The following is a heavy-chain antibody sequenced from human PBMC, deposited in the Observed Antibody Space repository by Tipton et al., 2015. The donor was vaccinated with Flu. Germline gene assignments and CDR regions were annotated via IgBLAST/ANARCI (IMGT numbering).Heavy chain of an antibody. CDR3: ARRDYSNYVSDPKNWFDP. V-gene: IGHV4-61*02. D-gene: IGHD4-11*01. Sequence: TLSLTCTVSGGSISSGNYYWTWIRQPAGKGLEWIGRIYTSGSTNYNPSLKSRVTISVDTSKNLFSLNLSSVTAADTAVYYCARRDYSNYVSDPKNWFDPWGQGNLVTVSS. J-gene: IGHJ5*02. CDR1: GGSISSGNYY. CDR2: IYTSGST.